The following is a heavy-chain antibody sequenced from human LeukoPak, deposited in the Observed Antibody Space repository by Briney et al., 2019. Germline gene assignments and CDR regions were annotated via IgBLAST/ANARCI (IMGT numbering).Heavy chain of an antibody. J-gene: IGHJ4*02. CDR2: ISAYNGNT. Sequence: ASVKVSCKASGYTFSSYDINWVRQAPGQGLEWMGWISAYNGNTNYAQKLQGRVTMTTDTSTSTAYMELRSLRSDDTAVYYCARVPRYCSSTSCSSHLDYWGQGTLVTVSS. D-gene: IGHD2-2*01. CDR3: ARVPRYCSSTSCSSHLDY. V-gene: IGHV1-18*01. CDR1: GYTFSSYD.